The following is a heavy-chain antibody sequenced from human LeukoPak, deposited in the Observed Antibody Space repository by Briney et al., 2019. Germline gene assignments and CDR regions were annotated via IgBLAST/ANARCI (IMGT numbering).Heavy chain of an antibody. CDR2: INAGNGNT. CDR3: ARGIWSSHKADYYLDH. Sequence: ASVKVSCKASGYTFTNYAIHWVRQAPGQGPEWMGWINAGNGNTEYSQRFQGRVTVTRDKSASTAYMELSSLRSEDTALYYCARGIWSSHKADYYLDHWGQGTLVTVSS. D-gene: IGHD3-3*01. V-gene: IGHV1-3*01. J-gene: IGHJ4*02. CDR1: GYTFTNYA.